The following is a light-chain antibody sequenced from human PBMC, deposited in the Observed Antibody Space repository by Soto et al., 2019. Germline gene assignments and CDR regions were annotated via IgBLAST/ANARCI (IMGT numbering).Light chain of an antibody. J-gene: IGKJ5*01. Sequence: IVLTQSPATLSLSPGERATLSCRASQSVSSYLDWYQHKPGQAPRLLIYDASNRATGIPARFSGSGSGTDFTLTTGSLEAEDSALYYCQQRSNWPSFGQGTRLKIK. CDR3: QQRSNWPS. CDR1: QSVSSY. CDR2: DAS. V-gene: IGKV3-11*01.